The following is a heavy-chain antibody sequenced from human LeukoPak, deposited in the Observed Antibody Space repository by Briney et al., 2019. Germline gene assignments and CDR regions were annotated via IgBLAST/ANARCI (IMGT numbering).Heavy chain of an antibody. V-gene: IGHV4-39*07. CDR2: FYYSGST. D-gene: IGHD3-16*02. Sequence: SETLSLTCTVSGASISSGSFYWGWIRQPPGKGLEWIGSFYYSGSTYYNPSLKSRVTISVDTSKNQFSLKLTSVTAADTAIYYCARDRLSVAGAFDIWGQGTMVTVSS. J-gene: IGHJ3*02. CDR1: GASISSGSFY. CDR3: ARDRLSVAGAFDI.